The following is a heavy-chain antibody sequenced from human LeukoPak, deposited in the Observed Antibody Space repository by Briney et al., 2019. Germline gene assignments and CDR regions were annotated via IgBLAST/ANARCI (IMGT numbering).Heavy chain of an antibody. CDR1: GYSFTGYY. J-gene: IGHJ4*02. V-gene: IGHV1-2*02. CDR2: INPYSGDT. Sequence: ASVKVSRKASGYSFTGYYIHWVRQAPGQGLAWMGWINPYSGDTTYAQKFQGRLTLTRDTSIRTAYMEVSRLKSDDTDVYYCARITGGYDYNWGQGTRVIVSS. D-gene: IGHD5-12*01. CDR3: ARITGGYDYN.